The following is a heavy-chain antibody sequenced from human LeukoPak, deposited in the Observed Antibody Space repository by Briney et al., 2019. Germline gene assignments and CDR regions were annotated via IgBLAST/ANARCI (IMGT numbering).Heavy chain of an antibody. CDR1: GYTFTGYY. J-gene: IGHJ4*02. CDR3: ARDFEWELLPSY. D-gene: IGHD1-26*01. CDR2: INPNSGGT. Sequence: ASVKVSCKASGYTFTGYYMHWVRQAPGQGLGWMGWINPNSGGTNYAQKFQGRVTMTRDTSISTAYMELSRLRSDDTAVYYCARDFEWELLPSYWGQGTLVTVSS. V-gene: IGHV1-2*02.